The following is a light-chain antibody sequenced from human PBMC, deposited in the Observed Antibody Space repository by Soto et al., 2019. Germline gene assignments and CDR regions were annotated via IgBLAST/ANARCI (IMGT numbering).Light chain of an antibody. CDR3: QQYAISWT. V-gene: IGKV3-20*01. CDR1: QSVSSNQ. J-gene: IGKJ1*01. CDR2: GAS. Sequence: EIVLTQSPGTLSLSPGERAILSCRASQSVSSNQLAWYQQKPGQAPRLLMYGASSRATGIPDRFSGSGSGTDFTLTISRLGPEDFAVYYCQQYAISWTFGQGTKV.